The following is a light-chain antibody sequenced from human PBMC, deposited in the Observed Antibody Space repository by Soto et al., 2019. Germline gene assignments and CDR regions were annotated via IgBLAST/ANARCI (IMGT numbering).Light chain of an antibody. CDR2: DVS. J-gene: IGLJ1*01. CDR1: SSDVGGYNY. Sequence: QSVLTQPASVSGSPGQSITISCTGTSSDVGGYNYVPWYQRHPGKAPKLMIYDVSNRPSGVSNRFSGSKSGNTASLTISGLLAEDAADYYCSSYTSSSTLYVFGTGTKVTVL. CDR3: SSYTSSSTLYV. V-gene: IGLV2-14*01.